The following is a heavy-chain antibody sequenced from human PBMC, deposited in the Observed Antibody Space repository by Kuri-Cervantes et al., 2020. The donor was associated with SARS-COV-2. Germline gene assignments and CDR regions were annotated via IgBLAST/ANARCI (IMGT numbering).Heavy chain of an antibody. Sequence: SETLSLTCAVYGGSFSGYYWSWIRQPPGKGLEWIGEINHSGSTNYNPSLKSQVTISVDTSKNQFSLKLSSVTAADTAVYYCARGQNSELLWFGESISYYFDYWGQGTLVTVSS. V-gene: IGHV4-34*01. CDR1: GGSFSGYY. CDR2: INHSGST. J-gene: IGHJ4*02. CDR3: ARGQNSELLWFGESISYYFDY. D-gene: IGHD3-10*01.